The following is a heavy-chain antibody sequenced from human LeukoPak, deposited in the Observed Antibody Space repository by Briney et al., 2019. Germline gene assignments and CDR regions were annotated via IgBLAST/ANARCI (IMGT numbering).Heavy chain of an antibody. CDR3: ARLASSGYFHDY. Sequence: PSETLSLSCTVSGVPISSYYWSWVRQPPGKGLGWVAHIYYSGSTNYNPSLKSRATISVDTSKNQFSRKLSSVTAADTAVYYCARLASSGYFHDYWGQGTLVTVSS. CDR1: GVPISSYY. V-gene: IGHV4-59*01. D-gene: IGHD3-22*01. J-gene: IGHJ4*02. CDR2: IYYSGST.